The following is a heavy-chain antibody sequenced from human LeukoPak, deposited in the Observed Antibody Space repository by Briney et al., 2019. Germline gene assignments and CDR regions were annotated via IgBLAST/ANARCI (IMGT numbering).Heavy chain of an antibody. V-gene: IGHV3-23*01. D-gene: IGHD6-19*01. CDR3: AKAEVAGTVGATDY. CDR2: ISGSGGST. J-gene: IGHJ4*02. Sequence: PGGSLRLSCAASGFTFSSYAMSWVRQAPGKGPEWVSAISGSGGSTYYADSGNGRFTISRDNSKNTLYLQMTSLRGEDTAVYYCAKAEVAGTVGATDYWGQGTLVTVSS. CDR1: GFTFSSYA.